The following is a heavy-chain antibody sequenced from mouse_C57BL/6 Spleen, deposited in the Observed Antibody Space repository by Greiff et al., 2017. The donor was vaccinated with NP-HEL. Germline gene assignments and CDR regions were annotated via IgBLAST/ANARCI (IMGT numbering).Heavy chain of an antibody. J-gene: IGHJ2*01. V-gene: IGHV1-66*01. CDR2: IYPGSGNT. CDR1: GYSFTSYY. Sequence: EQLKQSGPELVKPGASVKISCKASGYSFTSYYIHWVKQRPGQGLEWIGWIYPGSGNTKYNEKFKGKATLTAATSSSTAYMQLSSLTSEDSAVYYCAKGVWEIDYWGQGTTLTVSS. D-gene: IGHD4-1*01. CDR3: AKGVWEIDY.